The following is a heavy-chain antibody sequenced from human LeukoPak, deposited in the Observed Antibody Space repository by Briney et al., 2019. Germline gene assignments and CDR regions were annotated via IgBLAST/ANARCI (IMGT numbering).Heavy chain of an antibody. CDR2: ISSSGSTI. CDR3: ARDSAYSSSPGAFDF. V-gene: IGHV3-11*01. Sequence: GGSLRLSCAASGFTFSDYYMSWIRQAPGKGLEWVSYISSSGSTIYYADSVKGRFTISRDNAKNSLYLQMNSLRAEDTAVYYCARDSAYSSSPGAFDFWGQGTMVTVSS. J-gene: IGHJ3*01. CDR1: GFTFSDYY. D-gene: IGHD6-6*01.